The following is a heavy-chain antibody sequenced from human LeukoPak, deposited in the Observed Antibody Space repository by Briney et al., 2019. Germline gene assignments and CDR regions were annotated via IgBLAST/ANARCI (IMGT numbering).Heavy chain of an antibody. V-gene: IGHV3-74*01. CDR1: GFTFSSYW. CDR3: ARSGSYYRDLPKRFDY. J-gene: IGHJ4*02. CDR2: INSDGSST. D-gene: IGHD1-26*01. Sequence: QSGGSLRLSCAASGFTFSSYWMHWVRQAPGKGLVWVSRINSDGSSTSYADSVKGRFTISRDNAKNTLYLQMNSLRAEDTAVYYCARSGSYYRDLPKRFDYWGQGTLVTVSS.